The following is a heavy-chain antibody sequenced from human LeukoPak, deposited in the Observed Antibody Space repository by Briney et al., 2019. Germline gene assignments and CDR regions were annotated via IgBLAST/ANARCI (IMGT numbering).Heavy chain of an antibody. V-gene: IGHV3-9*01. CDR3: AKDMLATITSTFDY. CDR1: GFTFSSYW. J-gene: IGHJ4*02. CDR2: ISWNSGSI. D-gene: IGHD5-24*01. Sequence: RAGGSLRLSCAASGFTFSSYWMHWVRQAPGKGLEWVSGISWNSGSIGYADSVKGRFTISRDNAKNSLYLQMNSLRAEDTALYYCAKDMLATITSTFDYWGQGTLVTVSS.